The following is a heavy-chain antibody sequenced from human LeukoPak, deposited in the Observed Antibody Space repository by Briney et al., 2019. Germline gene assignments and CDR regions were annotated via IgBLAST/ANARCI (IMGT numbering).Heavy chain of an antibody. CDR2: INPNSGGT. V-gene: IGHV1-2*02. D-gene: IGHD6-6*01. Sequence: GASVKVSCKASGYTFTGYYMHWVRQAPGQGLEWMGWINPNSGGTNYAQKFQGRVTMTRDTSISTAYMELSRLRSDDTAVYYCARDPPYAARSFDYWGQGTLVTVSS. CDR3: ARDPPYAARSFDY. CDR1: GYTFTGYY. J-gene: IGHJ4*02.